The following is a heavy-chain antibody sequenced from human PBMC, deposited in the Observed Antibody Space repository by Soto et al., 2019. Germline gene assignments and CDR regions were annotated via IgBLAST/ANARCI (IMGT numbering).Heavy chain of an antibody. CDR2: IYYSGST. CDR1: GGSISSSSYY. CDR3: AAPQFYNWNYFDY. J-gene: IGHJ4*02. V-gene: IGHV4-39*01. Sequence: SETLSLTCTVSGGSISSSSYYWGWIRQPPGKGLEWIGSIYYSGSTYYNPSLKSRVTISVDTSKNQFSLKLSSVTAADTAVYYCAAPQFYNWNYFDYWGQGTLVTVSS. D-gene: IGHD1-20*01.